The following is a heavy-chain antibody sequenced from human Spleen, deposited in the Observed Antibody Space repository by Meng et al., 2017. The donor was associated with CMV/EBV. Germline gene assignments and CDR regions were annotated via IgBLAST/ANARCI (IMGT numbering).Heavy chain of an antibody. J-gene: IGHJ4*02. CDR1: GGTFSSYA. V-gene: IGHV3-23*01. CDR2: ISGSGGST. Sequence: SCKASGGTFSSYAMSWVRQAPGKGLEWVSAISGSGGSTYYADSVKGRFTISRDNSRNTLYLQMDSLRAEDTAVYYCAKRTTDYWGQGTLVTVSS. CDR3: AKRTTDY. D-gene: IGHD1-7*01.